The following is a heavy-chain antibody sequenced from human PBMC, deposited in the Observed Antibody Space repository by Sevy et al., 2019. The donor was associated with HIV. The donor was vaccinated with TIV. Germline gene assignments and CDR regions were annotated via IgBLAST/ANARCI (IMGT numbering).Heavy chain of an antibody. D-gene: IGHD4-4*01. V-gene: IGHV1-18*04. CDR1: GYTFTNYG. CDR2: ISAYNGNT. Sequence: ASVKVSCKASGYTFTNYGISWVRQAPGQGLEWMGWISAYNGNTNYAQSLQGRVTMTTDTSTNTAHMELRSLRSDDTAVYFCAKDRGYSSVADCYSDSWGQGTLVTVSS. J-gene: IGHJ4*02. CDR3: AKDRGYSSVADCYSDS.